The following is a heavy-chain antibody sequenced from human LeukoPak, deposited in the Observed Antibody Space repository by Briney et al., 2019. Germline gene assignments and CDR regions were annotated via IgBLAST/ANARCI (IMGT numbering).Heavy chain of an antibody. CDR1: GFTFSSYA. V-gene: IGHV3-30*04. D-gene: IGHD4-23*01. CDR3: ARGYGGIDY. Sequence: GGSLRLSFAASGFTFSSYAMHWVRPAPGKGLGWVAVISYDGRTNYTAASVKGRFTISRDNAKNSLYLQMNSLGAEDTAVYYCARGYGGIDYWGLGTLVTVSS. CDR2: ISYDGRTN. J-gene: IGHJ4*02.